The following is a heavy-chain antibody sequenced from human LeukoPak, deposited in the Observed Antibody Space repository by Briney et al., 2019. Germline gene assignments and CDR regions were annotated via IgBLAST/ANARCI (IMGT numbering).Heavy chain of an antibody. J-gene: IGHJ3*02. Sequence: SETLSLTCTVSGGSISSYYWSWIRQPPGKGLEWIGYIYYSGSTNYNPSLKSRVTISVDTSKNQFSLKLSSVTAADTAVYYCARDGGYGSGAFDIWGKGTMVTVSS. CDR2: IYYSGST. D-gene: IGHD3-10*01. CDR3: ARDGGYGSGAFDI. V-gene: IGHV4-59*01. CDR1: GGSISSYY.